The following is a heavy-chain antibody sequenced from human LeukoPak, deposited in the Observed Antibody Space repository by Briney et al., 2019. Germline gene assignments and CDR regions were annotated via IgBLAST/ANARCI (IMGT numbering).Heavy chain of an antibody. CDR3: AGRAGNYYYYYMDV. D-gene: IGHD6-19*01. CDR2: INHSGST. J-gene: IGHJ6*03. Sequence: SETLSLTCAVYGGSFSGYYWSWIRQPPGKGLEWIGEINHSGSTNYNPSLKSRVTISVDTSKNQFSLKLSSVTAADTAVYYCAGRAGNYYYYYMDVWGKGTTVTVSS. V-gene: IGHV4-34*01. CDR1: GGSFSGYY.